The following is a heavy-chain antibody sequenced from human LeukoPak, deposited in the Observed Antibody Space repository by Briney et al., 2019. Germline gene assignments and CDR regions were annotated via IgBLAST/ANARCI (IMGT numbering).Heavy chain of an antibody. CDR1: GGSISSSSYY. Sequence: SGTLSLTCAVSGGSISSSSYYWGWIRQPPGKGLEWIGSIYYSGSTYYNPSLKSRVTISVDRSKNQFSLKLSSVTAADTAVYYCARGYCSGGSCYSSYYYSYMDVWGKGTTVTVSS. CDR3: ARGYCSGGSCYSSYYYSYMDV. D-gene: IGHD2-15*01. J-gene: IGHJ6*03. V-gene: IGHV4-39*07. CDR2: IYYSGST.